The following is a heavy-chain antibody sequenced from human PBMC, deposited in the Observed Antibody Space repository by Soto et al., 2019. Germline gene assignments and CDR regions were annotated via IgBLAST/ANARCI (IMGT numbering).Heavy chain of an antibody. D-gene: IGHD2-2*01. Sequence: HPGGSLRPSCTASGFTFSSYGMHGVRQAPGKGLGWVAVIWYDGSNKYYADSLKGRFTTTRENSKNTRYLQMNSLRAEDTAVYYCARDPRDIVFVPAAMRHVSYYYNGMDVWGQGTTVTVSS. CDR3: ARDPRDIVFVPAAMRHVSYYYNGMDV. CDR1: GFTFSSYG. CDR2: IWYDGSNK. J-gene: IGHJ6*02. V-gene: IGHV3-33*01.